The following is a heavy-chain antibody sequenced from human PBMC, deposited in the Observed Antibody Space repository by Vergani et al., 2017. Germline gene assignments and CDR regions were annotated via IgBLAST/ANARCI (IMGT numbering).Heavy chain of an antibody. V-gene: IGHV1-69*11. J-gene: IGHJ4*02. CDR1: GGTFSSYA. CDR3: ARGRYYRSGWYDIFDW. D-gene: IGHD6-19*01. CDR2: IIPILGTA. Sequence: QVQLVQSGAEVKKPGSSVKVSCKASGGTFSSYAISWVRQAPGQGLEWMGRIIPILGTANYAQKFQGRVTITADESTSTAYMELSSLRAEDTAVYYCARGRYYRSGWYDIFDWWGEGTLVIVSS.